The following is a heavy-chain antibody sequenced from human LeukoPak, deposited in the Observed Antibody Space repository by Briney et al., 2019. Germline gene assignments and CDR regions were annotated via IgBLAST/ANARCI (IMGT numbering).Heavy chain of an antibody. D-gene: IGHD3-22*01. J-gene: IGHJ4*02. CDR1: EFTISSYA. CDR3: AKSPAGTYYYDSSGPNYFDY. Sequence: GGSLRLSCAASEFTISSYAMNWVRQAPGKGLEWVSAISGSGGSTYYADSVKGGFTIFRDTSKHTLLLQMTSLAADATALYYCAKSPAGTYYYDSSGPNYFDYWGQGTLVTVSS. V-gene: IGHV3-23*01. CDR2: ISGSGGST.